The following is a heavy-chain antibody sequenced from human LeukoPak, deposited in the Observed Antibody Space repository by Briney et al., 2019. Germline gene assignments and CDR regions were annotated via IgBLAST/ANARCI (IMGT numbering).Heavy chain of an antibody. V-gene: IGHV3-53*01. D-gene: IGHD3-10*01. CDR3: ASGSGSYRTPYYYMDV. Sequence: GGSLTLSCAASGFTVSSNYRSWVRQAPGKGLEWVSVIYSGGSTYYADSVKGRFTISRDNSKNTLYLQMNSLRAEDTAVYYCASGSGSYRTPYYYMDVWGTGTTVTVSS. J-gene: IGHJ6*03. CDR1: GFTVSSNY. CDR2: IYSGGST.